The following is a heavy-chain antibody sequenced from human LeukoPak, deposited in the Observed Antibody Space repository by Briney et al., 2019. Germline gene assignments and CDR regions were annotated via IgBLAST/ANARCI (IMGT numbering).Heavy chain of an antibody. V-gene: IGHV3-64*05. Sequence: GGSLRLSCSASGFTFSSYAMRWVRQAPGKGLEYVSAISSNGGSTYYADSVKGRFTISRDNSKNTLYFQMSSLRAEDTAVYYCVKGMDIAMVSAFDYWGQGTLVTVSS. J-gene: IGHJ4*02. CDR3: VKGMDIAMVSAFDY. D-gene: IGHD5-18*01. CDR1: GFTFSSYA. CDR2: ISSNGGST.